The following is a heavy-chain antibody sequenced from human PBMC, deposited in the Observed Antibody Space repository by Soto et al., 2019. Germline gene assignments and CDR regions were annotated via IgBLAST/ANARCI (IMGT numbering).Heavy chain of an antibody. J-gene: IGHJ6*02. CDR1: GYTFAGYY. V-gene: IGHV1-2*02. D-gene: IGHD4-17*01. CDR3: ARAPSSGDYYYYYYYGMDV. CDR2: INPNSGGT. Sequence: ASVKVSCKASGYTFAGYYMHWVRQAPGQGLEWMGWINPNSGGTNYAQKFQGRVTMTTDESTSTAYMELSRLRSEDTAVYYCARAPSSGDYYYYYYYGMDVWGQGTTVTVSS.